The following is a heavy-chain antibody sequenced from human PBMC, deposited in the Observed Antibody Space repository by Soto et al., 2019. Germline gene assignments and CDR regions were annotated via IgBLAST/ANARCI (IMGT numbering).Heavy chain of an antibody. CDR2: ISYDGSNK. Sequence: GGSLSLSCAASGFNFSSYAMHWVRQAPGKGLEWVAVISYDGSNKYYADSVKGRFTISRDNSKNTLYLQMNSLRAEDTAVYYCARAYYDFWSGYYYDYWGQGTLVTVSS. CDR1: GFNFSSYA. CDR3: ARAYYDFWSGYYYDY. D-gene: IGHD3-3*01. J-gene: IGHJ4*02. V-gene: IGHV3-30-3*01.